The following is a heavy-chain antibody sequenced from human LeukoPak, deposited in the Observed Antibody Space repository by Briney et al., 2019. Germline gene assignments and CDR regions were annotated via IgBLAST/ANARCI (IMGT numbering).Heavy chain of an antibody. Sequence: ASVKVSCKASGYTFTGYYMHGVRQAPGQGLEWMGWINPNSGGTNYAQKFQGRVTMTRDTSISTAYMELSRLRSDDTAVYYCARAAGHCSGGSCYSGDYYGMDVWGQGTTVTVSS. CDR1: GYTFTGYY. J-gene: IGHJ6*02. CDR3: ARAAGHCSGGSCYSGDYYGMDV. CDR2: INPNSGGT. D-gene: IGHD2-15*01. V-gene: IGHV1-2*02.